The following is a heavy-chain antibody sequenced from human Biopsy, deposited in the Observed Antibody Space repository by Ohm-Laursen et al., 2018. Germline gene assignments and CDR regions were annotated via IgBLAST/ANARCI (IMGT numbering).Heavy chain of an antibody. CDR3: GRVWLWRGYGMDV. V-gene: IGHV4-59*11. D-gene: IGHD6-19*01. J-gene: IGHJ6*02. CDR2: IYYTGKT. Sequence: GTLSLTCTVSGGSMSDHYWSWLRQTPGKGLEWLGYIYYTGKTTYNPSLESRITTSVDTSKNKFSLQLDSMTAADTAVYYCGRVWLWRGYGMDVWGQGTTVTVSS. CDR1: GGSMSDHY.